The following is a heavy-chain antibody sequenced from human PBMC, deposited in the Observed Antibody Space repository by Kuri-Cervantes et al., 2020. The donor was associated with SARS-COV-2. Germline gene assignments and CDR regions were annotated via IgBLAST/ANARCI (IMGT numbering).Heavy chain of an antibody. V-gene: IGHV1-3*01. CDR1: GYTFTSYA. Sequence: ASVKVSCKASGYTFTSYAMHWVRQAPGQRLEWMGWINAGNGNTKYSEKFQGRVTVTRDTSATTAYMELSSLRSEDTAVYYCARANPMVTAGPGAFDIWGQGTMVTFSS. CDR3: ARANPMVTAGPGAFDI. J-gene: IGHJ3*02. D-gene: IGHD2-21*02. CDR2: INAGNGNT.